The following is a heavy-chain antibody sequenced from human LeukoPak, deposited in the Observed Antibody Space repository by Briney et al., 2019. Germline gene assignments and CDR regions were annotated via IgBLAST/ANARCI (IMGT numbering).Heavy chain of an antibody. J-gene: IGHJ3*02. CDR3: ATEVVISAFDI. V-gene: IGHV3-7*01. Sequence: GGSLRLSCAASGFTFSSYWMSWVRQAPGKGLEWVANIKQDGSEKYYVDSVKGRFTISRDNAKSSLYLQMNSLRAEDTAVYYCATEVVISAFDIWGQGTMVTVSS. CDR2: IKQDGSEK. D-gene: IGHD3-22*01. CDR1: GFTFSSYW.